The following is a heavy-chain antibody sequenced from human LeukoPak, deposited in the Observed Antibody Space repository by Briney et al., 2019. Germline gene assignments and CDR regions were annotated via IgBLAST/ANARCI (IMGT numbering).Heavy chain of an antibody. Sequence: KPSETLSLTCTVSGGSISSSSYYWGRIRQPPGKGLEWIGSIYYSGSTYYNPSLKSRVTISVDTSKNQFSLKLSSVTAADTAVYYCARHRYYYRSGSYYGAPYYMDVWGKGTTVTISS. D-gene: IGHD3-10*01. CDR3: ARHRYYYRSGSYYGAPYYMDV. V-gene: IGHV4-39*01. J-gene: IGHJ6*03. CDR2: IYYSGST. CDR1: GGSISSSSYY.